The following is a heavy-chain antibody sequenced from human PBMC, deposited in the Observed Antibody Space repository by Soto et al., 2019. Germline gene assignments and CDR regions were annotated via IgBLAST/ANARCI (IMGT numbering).Heavy chain of an antibody. CDR3: AREGAYYYDSSGLGVDYFDY. J-gene: IGHJ4*02. V-gene: IGHV1-69*06. D-gene: IGHD3-22*01. CDR2: IIPIFGTA. CDR1: GGTFSSYA. Sequence: QVQLVQSGAEVKKPGSSVKVSCKASGGTFSSYAISWVRQAPGQGLEWMGGIIPIFGTASYAQKFQGRVTITADKSTSTAYMELSSLRSEDTAVYYCAREGAYYYDSSGLGVDYFDYWGQGTLVTVSS.